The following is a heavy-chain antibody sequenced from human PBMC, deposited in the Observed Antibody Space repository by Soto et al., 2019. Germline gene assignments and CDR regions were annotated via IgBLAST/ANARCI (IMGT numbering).Heavy chain of an antibody. CDR2: IYHSGST. D-gene: IGHD2-2*01. CDR3: ARGIPAAMGAFDY. Sequence: SETLSLTCAVSGGSISSGGYSWSWIRQPPGKGLEWIGYIYHSGSTYYNPSLKSRVTISVDRSKNQFSLKLSSVTAADTAVYYCARGIPAAMGAFDYWGQGTLVTVSS. V-gene: IGHV4-30-2*01. CDR1: GGSISSGGYS. J-gene: IGHJ4*02.